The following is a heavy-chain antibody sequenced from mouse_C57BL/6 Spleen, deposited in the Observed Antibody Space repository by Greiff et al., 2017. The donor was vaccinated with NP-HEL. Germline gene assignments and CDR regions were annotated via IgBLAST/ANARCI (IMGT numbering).Heavy chain of an antibody. D-gene: IGHD2-1*01. Sequence: EVQLQQSGPGLVKPSQSLSLTCSVTGYSITSGYYWNWIRQFPGNKLEWMGYISYDGSNNYNPSLKNRISITRDTSKNQFFLKLNSVTTEDTATYYCARDEGGNFPYYFDYWGQGTTLTVSS. CDR2: ISYDGSN. V-gene: IGHV3-6*01. J-gene: IGHJ2*01. CDR1: GYSITSGYY. CDR3: ARDEGGNFPYYFDY.